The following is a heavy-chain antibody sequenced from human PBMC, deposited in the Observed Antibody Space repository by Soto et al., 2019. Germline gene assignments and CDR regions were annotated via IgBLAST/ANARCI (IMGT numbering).Heavy chain of an antibody. CDR1: GFTFSSYG. Sequence: PGGSLRLSCAASGFTFSSYGMHWVRQAPGKGLEWVAVIPYDGSNKYYADSVKGRFTISRDNSKNTLYLQMNSLRAEDTAVYYCAKDLVKQWPYDGMDVWGQGTTVTVSS. CDR3: AKDLVKQWPYDGMDV. V-gene: IGHV3-30*18. D-gene: IGHD6-19*01. J-gene: IGHJ6*02. CDR2: IPYDGSNK.